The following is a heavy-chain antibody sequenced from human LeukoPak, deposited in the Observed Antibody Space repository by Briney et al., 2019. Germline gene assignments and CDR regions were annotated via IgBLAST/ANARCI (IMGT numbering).Heavy chain of an antibody. CDR2: IYHSGST. Sequence: SETLSLTCTVSGYSISSGYYWGWIRQPPGKGLEWIGSIYHSGSTYYNPSLKSRVTISVDTSKNQFSLKLSSVTAADTAVYYCARKGDSIAARPFDYWGQGTLVTVSS. CDR3: ARKGDSIAARPFDY. D-gene: IGHD6-6*01. J-gene: IGHJ4*02. CDR1: GYSISSGYY. V-gene: IGHV4-38-2*02.